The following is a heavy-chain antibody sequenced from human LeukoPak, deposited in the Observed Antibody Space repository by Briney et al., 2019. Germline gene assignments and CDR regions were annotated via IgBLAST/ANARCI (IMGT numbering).Heavy chain of an antibody. J-gene: IGHJ5*02. CDR1: GGSISSSSYY. CDR2: IYYSGST. V-gene: IGHV4-39*01. D-gene: IGHD1-26*01. CDR3: ARREIVGPTDWFDP. Sequence: PSETLSLTCTVSGGSISSSSYYWGWIRQPPGKGLEWIGSIYYSGSTYYNPSLKSRVTISVDTSKNQFSLKLSSVTAADTAVYYCARREIVGPTDWFDPWGQGTLVTASS.